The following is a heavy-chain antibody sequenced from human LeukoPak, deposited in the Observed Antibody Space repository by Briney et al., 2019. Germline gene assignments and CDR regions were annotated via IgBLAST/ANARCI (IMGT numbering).Heavy chain of an antibody. Sequence: GGSLRLSCAASGFTFSSFWMHWLRQAPGKGRVWVSRVNSGGTGTTYADSVEGRFTISRDNAKNTVYLQMNSLRAEDTAIYYCIRTLIVATSPYMDVWGKGTTVTVSS. D-gene: IGHD5-12*01. V-gene: IGHV3-74*01. J-gene: IGHJ6*03. CDR1: GFTFSSFW. CDR3: IRTLIVATSPYMDV. CDR2: VNSGGTGT.